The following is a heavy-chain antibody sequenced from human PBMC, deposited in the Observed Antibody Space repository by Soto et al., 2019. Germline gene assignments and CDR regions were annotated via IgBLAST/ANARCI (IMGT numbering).Heavy chain of an antibody. V-gene: IGHV4-38-2*01. CDR3: ARRHSSNWYGLDY. J-gene: IGHJ4*02. Sequence: LSLTCAVSGYSISNGYYWGWIRQPPGKGLEWIGSIYHTGSTYYNPSLKSRVTISVDTSKNQFSLKLSSVTAADTAVYYCARRHSSNWYGLDYWGQGTLVTVS. CDR2: IYHTGST. CDR1: GYSISNGYY. D-gene: IGHD6-13*01.